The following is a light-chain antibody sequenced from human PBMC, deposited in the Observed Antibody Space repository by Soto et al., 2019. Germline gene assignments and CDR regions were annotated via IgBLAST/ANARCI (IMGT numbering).Light chain of an antibody. V-gene: IGLV2-18*02. CDR1: SSDVGSYNR. CDR2: EVS. Sequence: QSVLTQPPSVSGSLGQSVTISCTGTSSDVGSYNRVSWYQQPPGTAPKLMIYEVSNRPSGVPDRFSGSKSGNTASLTISGLQAEDEADYYCSSYTSSSTYVFGTGNKVTVL. CDR3: SSYTSSSTYV. J-gene: IGLJ1*01.